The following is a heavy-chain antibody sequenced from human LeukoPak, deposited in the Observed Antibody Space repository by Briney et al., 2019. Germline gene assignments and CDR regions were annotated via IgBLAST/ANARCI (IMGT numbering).Heavy chain of an antibody. CDR3: ARRDCSGASCYLGY. CDR1: GGSISSYY. J-gene: IGHJ4*02. D-gene: IGHD2-15*01. V-gene: IGHV4-59*08. Sequence: PSETLSLTCTLSGGSISSYYWRWIRQPPGEGRERNGYIFYSGSTNYNRSLKSRVTISVDTSKNQFSLKLSSVTAADTAVYYCARRDCSGASCYLGYWVQGTLVTVSS. CDR2: IFYSGST.